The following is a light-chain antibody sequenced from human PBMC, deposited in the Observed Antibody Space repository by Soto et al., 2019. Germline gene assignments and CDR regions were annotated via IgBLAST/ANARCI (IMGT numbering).Light chain of an antibody. V-gene: IGKV3-20*01. CDR1: RSLDSGQ. CDR3: QQYGGSPRT. CDR2: DAF. J-gene: IGKJ1*01. Sequence: EVVLTQSPATLSLSPGESATLSCRASRSLDSGQLAWYQQKVGRAPRLLIHDAFIRATGIPDRFSGSGSGTDFTLTIARLEPEDFAVYYCQQYGGSPRTFGQGTKVDIK.